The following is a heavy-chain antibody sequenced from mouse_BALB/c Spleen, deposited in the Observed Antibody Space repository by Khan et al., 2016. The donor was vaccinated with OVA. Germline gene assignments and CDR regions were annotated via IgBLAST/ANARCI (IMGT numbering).Heavy chain of an antibody. J-gene: IGHJ4*01. CDR1: GYTFSGYW. Sequence: QVQLQQSGAELMKPGASVKISCRATGYTFSGYWIEWIKQRPGHGLEWIGEILPGSGNTNYNGKFTGKATFTTDTFSNTAYMQLISLPSEDSAVYYCARGAGTTYGMDYWGQGTSVTVSS. V-gene: IGHV1-9*01. CDR2: ILPGSGNT. CDR3: ARGAGTTYGMDY. D-gene: IGHD4-1*01.